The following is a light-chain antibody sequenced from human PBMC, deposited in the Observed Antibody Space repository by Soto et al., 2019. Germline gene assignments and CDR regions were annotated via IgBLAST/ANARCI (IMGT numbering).Light chain of an antibody. Sequence: IVLTQSPATLSLSPGERATLSCRASQSVRSYLAWYQQKPGQAPRLLIYDVFNRATGIPARFSGSGSTTDFTLTISSLEPEDFAVYYCLQRSSWPLTFGGGTKVEIK. CDR3: LQRSSWPLT. CDR2: DVF. CDR1: QSVRSY. J-gene: IGKJ4*01. V-gene: IGKV3-11*01.